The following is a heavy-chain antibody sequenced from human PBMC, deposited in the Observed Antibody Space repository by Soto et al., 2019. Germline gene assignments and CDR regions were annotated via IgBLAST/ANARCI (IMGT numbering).Heavy chain of an antibody. CDR3: EREYGDYVYGMDV. D-gene: IGHD4-17*01. CDR1: GYIFTSYW. V-gene: IGHV5-51*01. J-gene: IGHJ6*02. CDR2: IYPGDSDT. Sequence: GESLKISCKGSGYIFTSYWIGWVRQMPGKGLEWMGIIYPGDSDTRYSPSFQGQVTISADKSISTAYLQWSSLKDSDTAMYYCEREYGDYVYGMDVWGQGITVNVS.